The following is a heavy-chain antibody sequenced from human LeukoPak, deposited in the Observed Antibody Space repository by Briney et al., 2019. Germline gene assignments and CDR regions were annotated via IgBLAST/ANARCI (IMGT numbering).Heavy chain of an antibody. D-gene: IGHD2-2*01. CDR2: IKGDGSST. J-gene: IGHJ4*02. Sequence: GGSLRLSCAASGFTFTTYWMHWVRQVPGKGLVWVARIKGDGSSTRHADSMKGRFTISRDNAKNRLYLQMNSLRDEDTAVYYCVREGLECSGSSCQRAAFDYWGQGTLVTVSS. V-gene: IGHV3-74*01. CDR3: VREGLECSGSSCQRAAFDY. CDR1: GFTFTTYW.